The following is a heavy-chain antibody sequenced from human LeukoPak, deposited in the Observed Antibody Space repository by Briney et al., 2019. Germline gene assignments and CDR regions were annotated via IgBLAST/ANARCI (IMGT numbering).Heavy chain of an antibody. CDR1: RGTFSSYA. V-gene: IGHV1-69*13. CDR2: IIPIFGTA. J-gene: IGHJ4*02. CDR3: ARGAAPSIAARPDGY. Sequence: SVKVSCKASRGTFSSYAISWVRQAPGQGLEWMGGIIPIFGTANYAQKFQGRVTITADESTSTAYMELSSLRSEDTAVYYCARGAAPSIAARPDGYWGQGTLVTVSS. D-gene: IGHD6-6*01.